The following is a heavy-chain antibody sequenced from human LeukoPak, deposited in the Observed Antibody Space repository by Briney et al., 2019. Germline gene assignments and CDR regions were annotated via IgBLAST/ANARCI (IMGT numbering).Heavy chain of an antibody. Sequence: GGSLRLSCAASGFTFDDYGMHWVRQAPGKGLEWVAFIRYDGSNKYYADSVKGRFTISRDNSKNTLYLQMNSLRAEDTAVYYCAKGDQWELPFDYWGQGTLVTVSS. CDR2: IRYDGSNK. CDR3: AKGDQWELPFDY. V-gene: IGHV3-30*02. D-gene: IGHD1-26*01. CDR1: GFTFDDYG. J-gene: IGHJ4*02.